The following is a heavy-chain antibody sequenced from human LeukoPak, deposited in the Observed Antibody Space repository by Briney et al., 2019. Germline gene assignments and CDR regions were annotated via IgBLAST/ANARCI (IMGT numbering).Heavy chain of an antibody. J-gene: IGHJ4*02. V-gene: IGHV3-48*02. D-gene: IGHD3-10*01. Sequence: PGGSLRLSCAASGFSLNSYSMNWVRQAPGKGLEWVSYISDSSRTIYYADSVKGRFTISRDNAKNSLYLQMNSLRDDDTAVYYCARGGSYYTNWGQGTLVTVSS. CDR1: GFSLNSYS. CDR3: ARGGSYYTN. CDR2: ISDSSRTI.